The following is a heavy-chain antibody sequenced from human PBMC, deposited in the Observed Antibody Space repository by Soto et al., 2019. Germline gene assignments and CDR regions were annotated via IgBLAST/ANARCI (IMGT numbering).Heavy chain of an antibody. D-gene: IGHD4-17*01. CDR1: GGSISSYY. J-gene: IGHJ5*02. V-gene: IGHV4-4*07. CDR2: IYTGGST. Sequence: SETLSLTCTVSGGSISSYYWSWIRQPAGKGLEWIGRIYTGGSTNYNPSLKSRVTMSVDTSKNQFSLKLSSVTAADTAVYYCARVLMTTVTTVWFDPWGQGTLVTVSS. CDR3: ARVLMTTVTTVWFDP.